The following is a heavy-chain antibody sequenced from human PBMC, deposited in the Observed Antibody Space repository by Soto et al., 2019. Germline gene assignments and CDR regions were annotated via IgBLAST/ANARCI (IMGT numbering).Heavy chain of an antibody. CDR1: GYTFTSYA. CDR2: INAGNGNT. D-gene: IGHD1-26*01. J-gene: IGHJ4*02. Sequence: QVQLVQSGAEVKKPGASVKVSCKASGYTFTSYAMHWVRQAPGQRLEWMGWINAGNGNTKYSQKFQGRVTITRXTSASTAYMELSSLRSEDTAVYYCARGLGLYYFDYWGQGTLVTVSS. CDR3: ARGLGLYYFDY. V-gene: IGHV1-3*01.